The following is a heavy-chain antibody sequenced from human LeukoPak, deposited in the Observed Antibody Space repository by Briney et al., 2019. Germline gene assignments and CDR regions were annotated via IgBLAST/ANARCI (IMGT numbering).Heavy chain of an antibody. V-gene: IGHV1-2*02. CDR1: GYTFTGYY. Sequence: AASVKVSCKASGYTFTGYYMHWVRQAPGQGLEWMGWINPNSGGTNYAQKFQGRVTMTRDTSISTAYMELSRLRSDDTAVYYCARDRGVDYCSGGSCSHYYYYMDVWGKGTTVTISS. D-gene: IGHD2-15*01. CDR2: INPNSGGT. CDR3: ARDRGVDYCSGGSCSHYYYYMDV. J-gene: IGHJ6*03.